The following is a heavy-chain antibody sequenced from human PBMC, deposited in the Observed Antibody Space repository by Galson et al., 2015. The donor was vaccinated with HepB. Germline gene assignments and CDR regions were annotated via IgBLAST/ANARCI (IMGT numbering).Heavy chain of an antibody. CDR1: AYFINSGYY. J-gene: IGHJ4*02. V-gene: IGHV4-38-2*02. Sequence: TLSLTCTVSAYFINSGYYWGWIRQPPGKELEWIGSIYHDGSTRYNPSLKSRVTISVDTSKNQFSLRLRSVTAADTAVYYGARDNRGYTSSSQLDYWGQGTLVTVSS. D-gene: IGHD6-6*01. CDR2: IYHDGST. CDR3: ARDNRGYTSSSQLDY.